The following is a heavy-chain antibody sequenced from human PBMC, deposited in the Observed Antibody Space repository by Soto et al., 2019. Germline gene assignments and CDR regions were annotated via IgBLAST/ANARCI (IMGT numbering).Heavy chain of an antibody. CDR3: ARGKRSSSWFQSFDY. V-gene: IGHV3-21*01. Sequence: GGSLRLSCAASGFTFSSYSMNWVRQAPGKGLEWVSSISSSSSYIYYADSVKGRFTISRDNAKNSLYLQMNSLRAEDTAVYYCARGKRSSSWFQSFDYWGQGTLVTVSS. CDR1: GFTFSSYS. CDR2: ISSSSSYI. J-gene: IGHJ4*02. D-gene: IGHD6-13*01.